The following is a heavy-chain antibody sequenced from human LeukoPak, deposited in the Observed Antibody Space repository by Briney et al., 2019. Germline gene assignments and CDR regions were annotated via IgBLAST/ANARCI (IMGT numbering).Heavy chain of an antibody. J-gene: IGHJ5*02. V-gene: IGHV1-46*01. Sequence: ASVTVSCKASGYTFTSYYMHWVRQAPGQGLEWMGIINPSGGSTSYAQKFQGRVTMTRDMSTSTVYMELSSLRSEDTAVYYCARSTFSRSPFDPWGQGTLVTVSS. CDR1: GYTFTSYY. CDR3: ARSTFSRSPFDP. CDR2: INPSGGST.